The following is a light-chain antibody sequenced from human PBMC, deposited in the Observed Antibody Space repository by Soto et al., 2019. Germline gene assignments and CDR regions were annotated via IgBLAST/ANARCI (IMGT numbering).Light chain of an antibody. CDR2: DAS. CDR1: QSVSSY. CDR3: QQRSNWPPIT. V-gene: IGKV3-11*01. J-gene: IGKJ5*01. Sequence: EIVLTQSPATLSLSPGERATLSCRASQSVSSYLAWYQQKPGQAPRLLIYDASNRAIGIPAWFSGSESGTDFTLTISSLQPEDFAVDCCQQRSNWPPITFGQGTRLESK.